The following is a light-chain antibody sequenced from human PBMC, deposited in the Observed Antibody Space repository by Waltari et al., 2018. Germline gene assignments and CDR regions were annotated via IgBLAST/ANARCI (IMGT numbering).Light chain of an antibody. V-gene: IGKV3-15*01. CDR3: QQYNNWPRT. J-gene: IGKJ1*01. Sequence: EIVTTQSPATLSVSPGERATPSCRASQSVSSNLAWYQQKPGQAPRLLIYGASTRATGIPARFSGSGSGTEFTLTISSLQSEDFAVYYCQQYNNWPRTFGQGTKVEIK. CDR2: GAS. CDR1: QSVSSN.